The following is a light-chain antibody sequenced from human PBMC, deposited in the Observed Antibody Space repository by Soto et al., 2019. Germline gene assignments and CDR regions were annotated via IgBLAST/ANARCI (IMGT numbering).Light chain of an antibody. Sequence: EIVMTQSPATLSVSPGERATLSCRASQSVSSNLGWYQQKPGQAPRLLIYDASTMATGFPARFSGSGSGTEFTLTISSLQSEDFGVYYCQQYNNWPRTFGGGTKVEIK. CDR2: DAS. V-gene: IGKV3-15*01. CDR3: QQYNNWPRT. J-gene: IGKJ4*01. CDR1: QSVSSN.